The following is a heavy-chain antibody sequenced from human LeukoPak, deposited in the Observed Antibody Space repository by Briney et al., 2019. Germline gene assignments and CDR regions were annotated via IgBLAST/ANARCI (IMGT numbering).Heavy chain of an antibody. Sequence: GESLKISCKGSGYSFINYWIGWVRQMPGKGLEWMGNLDPGDSDARYSPSFQGLVLISVDKFISTAYLQWSSLKASDTAIYYCARRSQGSSSGFDYWGQGTLVTVSS. D-gene: IGHD6-6*01. J-gene: IGHJ4*02. CDR1: GYSFINYW. V-gene: IGHV5-51*01. CDR3: ARRSQGSSSGFDY. CDR2: LDPGDSDA.